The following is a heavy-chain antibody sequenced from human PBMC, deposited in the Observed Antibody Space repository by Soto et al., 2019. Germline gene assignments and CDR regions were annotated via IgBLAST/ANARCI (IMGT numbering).Heavy chain of an antibody. CDR2: IDPSDSYT. CDR1: GYSFTTYW. J-gene: IGHJ5*01. Sequence: PGESLKISCKGSGYSFTTYWISWVRQMPGKGLQWMGRIDPSDSYTNYSPSFQGHVTISVDKSITTAYLQWSTLEASDAALYYCARHLPPGTEFDSWGQGNMVTVSS. CDR3: ARHLPPGTEFDS. D-gene: IGHD1-1*01. V-gene: IGHV5-10-1*01.